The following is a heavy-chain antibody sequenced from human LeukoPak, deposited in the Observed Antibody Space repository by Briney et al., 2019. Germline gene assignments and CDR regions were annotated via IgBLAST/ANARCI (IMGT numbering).Heavy chain of an antibody. V-gene: IGHV3-30-3*01. CDR3: ARDWTLNY. Sequence: GGSLRLSSAASGFTFSSYGMHWVRQAPGKGLERVAVVSFDGDNKYYADSVKDRFTISRDNSQNTLYLQLNSLRAEDTAVYYCARDWTLNYWGQGTLVTVSS. D-gene: IGHD3/OR15-3a*01. J-gene: IGHJ4*02. CDR1: GFTFSSYG. CDR2: VSFDGDNK.